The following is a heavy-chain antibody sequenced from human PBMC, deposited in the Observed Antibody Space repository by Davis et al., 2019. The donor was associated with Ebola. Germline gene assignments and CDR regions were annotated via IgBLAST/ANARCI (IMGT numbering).Heavy chain of an antibody. V-gene: IGHV3-74*01. CDR1: GFTFSSYW. J-gene: IGHJ5*02. Sequence: GESLKISCAASGFTFSSYWMHWVRQAPGKGLVWVSRINSDGSSTSYADSVKGRFTISRDNSKNTLYLQMSSLRAEDTAVYYCARAKYQLLSVSWFDPWGQGTLVTVSS. D-gene: IGHD2-2*01. CDR3: ARAKYQLLSVSWFDP. CDR2: INSDGSST.